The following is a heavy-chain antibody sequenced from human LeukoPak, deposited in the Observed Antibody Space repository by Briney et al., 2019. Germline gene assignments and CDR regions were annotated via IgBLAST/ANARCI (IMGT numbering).Heavy chain of an antibody. V-gene: IGHV3-23*01. CDR2: ISTSGGST. CDR1: RFTFISYG. Sequence: GGSLRLSCAASRFTFISYGMSWVRQAPGKGLEWVSGISTSGGSTYYADSVKGRFTISRDNSKNTLYLQMNSLRAEDTAVYYCARAFKVPSWYFALWGRGTLVTVSS. J-gene: IGHJ2*01. CDR3: ARAFKVPSWYFAL.